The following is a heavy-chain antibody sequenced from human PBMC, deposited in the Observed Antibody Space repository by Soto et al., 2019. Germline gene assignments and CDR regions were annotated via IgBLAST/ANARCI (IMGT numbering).Heavy chain of an antibody. CDR3: ARDAGGNWFDP. Sequence: PGGSLRLSCTASEFTFSTYKMSWVRQAPGKGLEWVSSISHTGYYIYYADSVKGRFTISRDNAKNLVYLQMNSLRAEDTAVYYCARDAGGNWFDPWGQGTLVTVSS. CDR2: ISHTGYYI. CDR1: EFTFSTYK. J-gene: IGHJ5*01. V-gene: IGHV3-21*01.